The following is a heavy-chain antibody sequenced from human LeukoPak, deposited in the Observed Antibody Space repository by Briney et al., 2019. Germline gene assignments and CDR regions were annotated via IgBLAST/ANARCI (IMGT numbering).Heavy chain of an antibody. J-gene: IGHJ5*02. D-gene: IGHD6-13*01. CDR3: AGGYRSSWLHNWFDP. V-gene: IGHV4-4*07. CDR2: IYTSGST. Sequence: NTSETLSLTCTVSGGSISSYYWSWIRQPAGKGLEWIGRIYTSGSTNYNPSLKSRVTISVDTSKNQFSLKLSSVTAADTAVYYCAGGYRSSWLHNWFDPWGQGTLVTVSS. CDR1: GGSISSYY.